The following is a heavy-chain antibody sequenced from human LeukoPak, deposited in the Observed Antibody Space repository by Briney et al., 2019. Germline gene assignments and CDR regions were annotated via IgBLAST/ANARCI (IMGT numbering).Heavy chain of an antibody. CDR2: MHGSGSP. Sequence: SETLTLTCTVSGASVRSDHWNWIRQPLGKGLEWIAYMHGSGSPNYNPSLASRLTLSVDATENLLSLKLTSVTAADTAVYYCARAYYGSGSYFDYWGQGTLVTVSS. D-gene: IGHD3-10*01. V-gene: IGHV4-59*08. CDR1: GASVRSDH. CDR3: ARAYYGSGSYFDY. J-gene: IGHJ4*02.